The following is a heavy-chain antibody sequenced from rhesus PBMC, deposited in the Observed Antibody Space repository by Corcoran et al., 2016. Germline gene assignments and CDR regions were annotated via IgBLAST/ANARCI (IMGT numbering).Heavy chain of an antibody. D-gene: IGHD5-30*01. Sequence: QVQLQESGPGLVRPSETLSLTCAGSGYSISSGFGWSLSRPPPGKGLEWIGYIGGRSGSTNYNPSLKSRVTISTDTSKNQFSLKLSSVTAADTAVYYCARDCGYSGYSFGFDYWGQGVLVTVSS. CDR3: ARDCGYSGYSFGFDY. V-gene: IGHV4-127*01. CDR1: GYSISSGFG. CDR2: IGGRSGST. J-gene: IGHJ4*01.